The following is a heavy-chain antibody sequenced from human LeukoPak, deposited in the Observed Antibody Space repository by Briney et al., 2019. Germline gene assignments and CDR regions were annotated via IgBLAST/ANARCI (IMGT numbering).Heavy chain of an antibody. CDR1: GYTFTGYY. D-gene: IGHD3-10*01. V-gene: IGHV1-2*02. CDR2: INPNSGGT. J-gene: IGHJ4*02. Sequence: ASVKVSCKASGYTFTGYYMHWVRQAPGQGLEWMGWINPNSGGTNYAQKFQGRVTMTRDTSISTAYMELSRLTSDDTAVYFCAKDRVRNPFLRGIKSEYDSWGQGTLVTVSS. CDR3: AKDRVRNPFLRGIKSEYDS.